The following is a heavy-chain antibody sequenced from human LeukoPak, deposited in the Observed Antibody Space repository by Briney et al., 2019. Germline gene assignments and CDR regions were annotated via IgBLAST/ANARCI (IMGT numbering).Heavy chain of an antibody. CDR3: ARDTAHFDY. J-gene: IGHJ4*02. D-gene: IGHD5-18*01. CDR1: GYTFTGYY. Sequence: EASVTVSCKASGYTFTGYYMHWVRQAPGQGVEWMGWINPKSGGTNYAQKFQGRVTMTRDTSISTAYMELSRLRSDDTAVYYCARDTAHFDYWGQGTLVTVSS. V-gene: IGHV1-2*02. CDR2: INPKSGGT.